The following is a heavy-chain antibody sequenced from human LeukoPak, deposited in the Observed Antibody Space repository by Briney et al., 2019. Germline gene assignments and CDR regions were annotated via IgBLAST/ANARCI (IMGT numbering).Heavy chain of an antibody. CDR3: AVWFGELSPFDY. CDR2: IIPIFGTA. CDR1: GGTFSSYA. Sequence: SVKVSCKASGGTFSSYAISWVRQAPGQGLEWMGGIIPIFGTANYAQKFQGRVTITADESTSTAYMELSSLRSEDTTVYYCAVWFGELSPFDYWGRGTLVTVSS. D-gene: IGHD3-10*01. J-gene: IGHJ4*02. V-gene: IGHV1-69*13.